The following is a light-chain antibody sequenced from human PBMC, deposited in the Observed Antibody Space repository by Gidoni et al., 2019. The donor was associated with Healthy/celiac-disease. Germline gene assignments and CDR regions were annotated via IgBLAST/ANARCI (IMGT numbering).Light chain of an antibody. V-gene: IGKV3-15*01. CDR3: QQDNNWPPT. J-gene: IGKJ1*01. CDR2: GAS. CDR1: QSVSSN. Sequence: EIVMTQSPATLSVSPGESATLSCRASQSVSSNLAWYQQKPGQATRLLTYGASTRATGNPARVSGSGSGTEFTLTISRLQSEDFAVYYCQQDNNWPPTFGQGTKVEIK.